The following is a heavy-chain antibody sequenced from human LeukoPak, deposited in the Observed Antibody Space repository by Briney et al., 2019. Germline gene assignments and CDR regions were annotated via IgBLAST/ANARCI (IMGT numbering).Heavy chain of an antibody. Sequence: SETLSLTCTASGGSISSYYWSWIRQPAGKGLEWIGRIYTSGSTNYNPSLKSRVTMLVDTSKNQFSLQLSSVTAADTAVYYCAALRPFATSYYFDYWGQGTLVTGSS. D-gene: IGHD2/OR15-2a*01. J-gene: IGHJ4*02. CDR3: AALRPFATSYYFDY. CDR2: IYTSGST. CDR1: GGSISSYY. V-gene: IGHV4-4*07.